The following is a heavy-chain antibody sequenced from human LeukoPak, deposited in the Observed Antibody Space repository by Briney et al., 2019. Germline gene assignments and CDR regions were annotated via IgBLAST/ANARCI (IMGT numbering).Heavy chain of an antibody. Sequence: ASVKVSCKASGYTFTSYDINWVRQATGQGLEWMGWMNPNSGNTGYAQKFQGRVTMTRNTSISTAYMELSSLRSEDTAVYYCARGPSITMIVVVTPGQWDYWGQGTLVTVS. CDR2: MNPNSGNT. V-gene: IGHV1-8*01. CDR1: GYTFTSYD. J-gene: IGHJ4*02. D-gene: IGHD3-22*01. CDR3: ARGPSITMIVVVTPGQWDY.